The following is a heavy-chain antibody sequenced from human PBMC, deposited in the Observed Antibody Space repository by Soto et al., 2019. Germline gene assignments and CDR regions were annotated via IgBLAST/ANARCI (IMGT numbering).Heavy chain of an antibody. CDR3: AKDREQQLVRDYYYGMDV. Sequence: EVQLLESGGGLVQPGGSLRLSCAASGFTFSSYAMSWDRQAPGKGLEWVSAISGSGGSTYYADSVKGRFTISRDNSKNTLYLQMNSLRAEDTAVYYCAKDREQQLVRDYYYGMDVWGQGTTVTVSS. J-gene: IGHJ6*02. CDR2: ISGSGGST. D-gene: IGHD6-13*01. V-gene: IGHV3-23*01. CDR1: GFTFSSYA.